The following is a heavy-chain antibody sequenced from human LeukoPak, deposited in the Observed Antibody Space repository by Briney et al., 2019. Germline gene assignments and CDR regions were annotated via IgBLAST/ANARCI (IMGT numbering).Heavy chain of an antibody. Sequence: TGRSLRLSCAASGFTFSSYAMHWVRQAPGKGLEWVSVIYSGGSTYYADSVKGRFTISRDNSKNTLYLQMNSLRAEDTAVYYCHSSSYPTNWFDPWGQGTLVTVSS. D-gene: IGHD6-13*01. CDR2: IYSGGST. CDR1: GFTFSSYA. V-gene: IGHV3-66*02. J-gene: IGHJ5*02. CDR3: HSSSYPTNWFDP.